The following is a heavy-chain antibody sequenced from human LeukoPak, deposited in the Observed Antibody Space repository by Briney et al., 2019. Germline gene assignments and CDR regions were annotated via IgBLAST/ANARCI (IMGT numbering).Heavy chain of an antibody. CDR2: IYHSGST. CDR3: ARRGYCSSTSCSSPFDP. CDR1: HYSISSNYY. Sequence: SETLSLTCTVSHYSISSNYYWGWIRQPPGKGLEWIGSIYHSGSTYYNPSLKSRVTISVDTSKNQFSLKLTSVTAADTAVYYCARRGYCSSTSCSSPFDPWGQGTLVTVSS. J-gene: IGHJ5*02. D-gene: IGHD2-2*03. V-gene: IGHV4-38-2*02.